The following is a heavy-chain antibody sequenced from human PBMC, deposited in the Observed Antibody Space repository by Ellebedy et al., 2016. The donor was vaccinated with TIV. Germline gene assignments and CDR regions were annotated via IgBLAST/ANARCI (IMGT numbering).Heavy chain of an antibody. V-gene: IGHV1-46*01. Sequence: ASVKVSCKASGYTFTSYYMHWVRQAPGQGLEWMGIINPSGGSTSYAQKFQGRVTMTRDTSTRTVYMELSSLRSEDTAVYYCATGYGDYGMDVWGQGTTVTVSS. CDR1: GYTFTSYY. CDR2: INPSGGST. J-gene: IGHJ6*02. CDR3: ATGYGDYGMDV. D-gene: IGHD4-17*01.